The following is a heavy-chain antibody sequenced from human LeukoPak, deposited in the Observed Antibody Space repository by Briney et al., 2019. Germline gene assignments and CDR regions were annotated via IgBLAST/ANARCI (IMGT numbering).Heavy chain of an antibody. V-gene: IGHV3-53*04. CDR1: GFTSSSNY. CDR3: AREVMAKRRAFDI. D-gene: IGHD2-8*01. CDR2: IYSDDRT. J-gene: IGHJ3*02. Sequence: GGSLRLSCAASGFTSSSNYMSWVRQAPGKGLEWVSVIYSDDRTYYADSVKGRFTISRHTSKKTLYLQMNSLRAEDTAVYYCAREVMAKRRAFDIWGQGTVVTVSS.